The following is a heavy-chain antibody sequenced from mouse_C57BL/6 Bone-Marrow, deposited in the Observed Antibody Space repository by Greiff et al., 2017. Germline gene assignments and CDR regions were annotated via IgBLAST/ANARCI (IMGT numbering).Heavy chain of an antibody. D-gene: IGHD2-3*01. CDR3: TRDGIFDY. CDR1: GYNFTDYY. V-gene: IGHV14-1*01. Sequence: VQLQQSGAELVRPGASVKLSCTASGYNFTDYYMHWVKQRPEQGLEWIGWIDPDNGGTEYTKKFQGKATMTVDTSSNTAYLQLRSLTSEDTAVYYCTRDGIFDYWGRGTAPTVTA. J-gene: IGHJ2*01. CDR2: IDPDNGGT.